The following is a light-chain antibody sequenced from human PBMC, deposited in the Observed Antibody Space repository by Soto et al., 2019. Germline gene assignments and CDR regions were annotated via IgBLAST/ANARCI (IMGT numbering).Light chain of an antibody. J-gene: IGKJ4*01. V-gene: IGKV3-20*01. CDR1: QSVSSN. Sequence: EIVLTQSPGTLSLSPVERATLSCRASQSVSSNLAWYQQKPGQAPRLLIYDASSRATGIPDRFSGGGSGTDFTLTISRLEPEDFAVYYCQQFSSYPLTFGGGTKVDIK. CDR2: DAS. CDR3: QQFSSYPLT.